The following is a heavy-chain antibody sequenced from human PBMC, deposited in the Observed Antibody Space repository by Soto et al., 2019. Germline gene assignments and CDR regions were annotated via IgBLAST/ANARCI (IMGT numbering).Heavy chain of an antibody. V-gene: IGHV1-8*01. D-gene: IGHD2-15*01. Sequence: ASVKVSCKASGYTFTSYDINWVRQATGQGLERMGRMNPNSGNTGYAQKFQGRVTMTRNTSISTAYMELSSLRSEDTAVYYCARRGPGGYCSGGSCYWHYYGMDVWGQGTTVTVSS. CDR2: MNPNSGNT. J-gene: IGHJ6*02. CDR1: GYTFTSYD. CDR3: ARRGPGGYCSGGSCYWHYYGMDV.